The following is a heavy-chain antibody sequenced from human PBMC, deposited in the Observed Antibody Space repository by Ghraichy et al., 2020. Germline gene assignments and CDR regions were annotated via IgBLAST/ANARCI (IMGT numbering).Heavy chain of an antibody. J-gene: IGHJ6*02. V-gene: IGHV3-48*03. D-gene: IGHD2-15*01. Sequence: GGSLRLSCAASGFTFSSYEMNWVRQAPGKGLEWVSYISRSGSTIYYADSVKGRFTISRDNAKNSLYLQMNSLRAEDTAVYYCAREVGYCSGGSCYSRAEYYYYGMDVWGQGTTVTVSS. CDR1: GFTFSSYE. CDR3: AREVGYCSGGSCYSRAEYYYYGMDV. CDR2: ISRSGSTI.